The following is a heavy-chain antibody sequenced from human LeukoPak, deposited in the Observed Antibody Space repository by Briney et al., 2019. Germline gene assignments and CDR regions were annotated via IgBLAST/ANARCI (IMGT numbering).Heavy chain of an antibody. Sequence: SETLSLTCTVSGGSISSGDYYWSWIRQPPGKGLEWIGYIYYSGSTYYNPSLKSRVTISVDTSKNQFSLKLSSVTAADTAVYYCARGFHDTATPYYFDYWGQGTLVTVSS. D-gene: IGHD4-17*01. J-gene: IGHJ4*02. CDR3: ARGFHDTATPYYFDY. CDR2: IYYSGST. CDR1: GGSISSGDYY. V-gene: IGHV4-30-4*01.